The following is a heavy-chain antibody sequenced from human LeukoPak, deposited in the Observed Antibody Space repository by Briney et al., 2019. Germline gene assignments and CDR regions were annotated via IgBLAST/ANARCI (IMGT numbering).Heavy chain of an antibody. J-gene: IGHJ4*02. CDR3: ARDMAVGEMATITDDY. CDR1: GFTFSSYS. Sequence: PGGSLRLSCATSGFTFSSYSMNWVRQAPGKGPEWVSSISSSSSYIYYADSVKGRFTISRDNAKNSLYLQMNSLRAEDTAVYYCARDMAVGEMATITDDYWGQGTLVTVSS. CDR2: ISSSSSYI. D-gene: IGHD5-24*01. V-gene: IGHV3-21*01.